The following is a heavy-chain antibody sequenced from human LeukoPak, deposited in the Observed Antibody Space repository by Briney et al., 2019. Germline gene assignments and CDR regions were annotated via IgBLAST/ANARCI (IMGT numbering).Heavy chain of an antibody. Sequence: GGSLRLSCAASGFTFSSYGMSWVRQAPGKGLEWLSAISGSGGSTYYADSVKGRFTISRDNSKDTLYLQMNSLRAEDTAVYYCAKDEDTDHYFDYWGQGTLVTVSS. J-gene: IGHJ4*02. V-gene: IGHV3-23*01. CDR3: AKDEDTDHYFDY. CDR2: ISGSGGST. CDR1: GFTFSSYG.